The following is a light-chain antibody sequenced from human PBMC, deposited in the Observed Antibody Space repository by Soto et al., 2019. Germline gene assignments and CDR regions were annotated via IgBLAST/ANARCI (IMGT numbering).Light chain of an antibody. CDR3: QQYSSSPWT. J-gene: IGKJ1*01. CDR1: QSVSSGY. V-gene: IGKV3-20*01. CDR2: GAS. Sequence: EIVLTQSPGTLSLSPGERATLSCRASQSVSSGYLAWYQQRHGQAPRLLIYGASTRATGIPDRFSGSGSGTDFTLTISRLEPEDFAVYYCQQYSSSPWTFGQGTKVEIK.